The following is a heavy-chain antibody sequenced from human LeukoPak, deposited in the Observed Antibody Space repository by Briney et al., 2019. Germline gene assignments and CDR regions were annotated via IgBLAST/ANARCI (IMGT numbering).Heavy chain of an antibody. Sequence: PGGSLRLSCAASGFTFSSYAMSWVRQAPGKGLERVSAISGSGGSTYYADSVKGRFTISRDNSKNTLYLQMNSLRAEDTAVYYCANSGQIRSGYYPTNDYWGQGTLVTVSS. CDR3: ANSGQIRSGYYPTNDY. V-gene: IGHV3-23*01. D-gene: IGHD3-3*01. CDR1: GFTFSSYA. J-gene: IGHJ4*02. CDR2: ISGSGGST.